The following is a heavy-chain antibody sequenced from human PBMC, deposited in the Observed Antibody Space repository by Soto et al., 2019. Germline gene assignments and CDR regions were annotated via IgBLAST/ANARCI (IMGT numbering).Heavy chain of an antibody. CDR3: AKSPYEYGDYLDYFDY. CDR2: ISYAGSNK. Sequence: PGGSLRLSCAASGFTFSSYGMHWVRQTPGKGLEWVAVISYAGSNKYYADSVKGRFTISRDNSKNTLYLQMTSLRAEDTAVYYCAKSPYEYGDYLDYFDYWGQGTLVTVSS. D-gene: IGHD4-17*01. V-gene: IGHV3-30*18. CDR1: GFTFSSYG. J-gene: IGHJ4*02.